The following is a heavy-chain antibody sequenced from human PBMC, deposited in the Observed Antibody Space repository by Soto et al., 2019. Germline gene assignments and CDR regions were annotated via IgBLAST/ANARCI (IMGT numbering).Heavy chain of an antibody. V-gene: IGHV3-21*01. CDR2: ISSSSSYI. CDR3: ARGLLEWQLNWFDP. D-gene: IGHD3-3*01. CDR1: GFIFSSYR. Sequence: GGSLRLSCAASGFIFSSYRMNWVRQAPGKGLEWVSSISSSSSYIYYADSVKGRFTISRDNAKNSLYLQMNSLRDEDTAVYYCARGLLEWQLNWFDPWVQGTLVTVSS. J-gene: IGHJ5*02.